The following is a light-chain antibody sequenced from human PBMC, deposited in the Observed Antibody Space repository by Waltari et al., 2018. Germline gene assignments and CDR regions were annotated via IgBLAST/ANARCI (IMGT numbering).Light chain of an antibody. CDR3: QQFKSFLIT. V-gene: IGKV1-39*01. J-gene: IGKJ5*01. Sequence: DIQMTQSPSSLSASVGDRVSITCRARQSISTHLNWYQQKPGKAPKLLIYAASNLQSGVPSRFSGRGSETDFTLPISSLQPEDFAVYYCQQFKSFLITFGQGTRLEIK. CDR1: QSISTH. CDR2: AAS.